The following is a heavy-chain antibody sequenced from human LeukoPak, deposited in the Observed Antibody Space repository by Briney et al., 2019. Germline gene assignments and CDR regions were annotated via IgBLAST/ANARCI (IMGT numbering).Heavy chain of an antibody. J-gene: IGHJ3*02. CDR1: GESFSGYY. Sequence: KPSETLSLTCAVYGESFSGYYWSWIRQPPGKGLEWIGYIYYSGSTYYNPSLKSRVTISVDTSKNQFSLKLSSVTAADTAVYYCARESTIFGVGPRGAFDIWGQGTMVTVSS. CDR2: IYYSGST. D-gene: IGHD3-3*01. CDR3: ARESTIFGVGPRGAFDI. V-gene: IGHV4-34*09.